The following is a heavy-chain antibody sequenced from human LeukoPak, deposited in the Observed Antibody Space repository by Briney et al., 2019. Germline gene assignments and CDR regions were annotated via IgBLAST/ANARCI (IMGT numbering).Heavy chain of an antibody. CDR1: GFTVSSNY. Sequence: PGGSLRLSCAASGFTVSSNYMSWVRQAPGKGLEWVSVIYSGGSTYYADSVKGRFTISRDNSKNTLYLQMNSLRAEDTAVYYCAREGQAAGYYFDYWGQGTLVTVSS. D-gene: IGHD6-13*01. V-gene: IGHV3-66*01. CDR2: IYSGGST. J-gene: IGHJ4*02. CDR3: AREGQAAGYYFDY.